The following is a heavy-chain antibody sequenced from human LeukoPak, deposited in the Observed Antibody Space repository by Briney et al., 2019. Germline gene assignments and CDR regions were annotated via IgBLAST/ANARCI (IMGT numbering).Heavy chain of an antibody. CDR2: VYTSGST. J-gene: IGHJ4*02. CDR3: ARGNSYYYDSSGYPDY. CDR1: GGSISSYY. V-gene: IGHV4-4*07. D-gene: IGHD3-22*01. Sequence: SETLSLTCTVSGGSISSYYWSWIRQPAGKGLEWIGRVYTSGSTNYNPSLKSRVTISVDTSKNQFSLKLRSVTAADTAVYYCARGNSYYYDSSGYPDYWGQGTPVTVSS.